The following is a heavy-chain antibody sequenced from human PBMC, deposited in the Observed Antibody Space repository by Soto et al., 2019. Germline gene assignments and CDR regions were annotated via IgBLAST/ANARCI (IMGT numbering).Heavy chain of an antibody. V-gene: IGHV3-30-3*01. CDR1: GFTFSSYA. CDR2: ISYDGSNK. CDR3: ASVGVWWLPDY. J-gene: IGHJ4*02. Sequence: QVQLVESGGGVVQPGRSLRLSCAASGFTFSSYAMHWVRQAPGKGLEWVAVISYDGSNKYYADSVKGRFTISRDNSKNTLYLQMTSLRAEDTAVYSCASVGVWWLPDYWGQGTLVTVSS. D-gene: IGHD2-21*01.